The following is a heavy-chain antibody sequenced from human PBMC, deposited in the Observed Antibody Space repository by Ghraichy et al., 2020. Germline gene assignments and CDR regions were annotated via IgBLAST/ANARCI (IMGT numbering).Heavy chain of an antibody. CDR3: AKNPGVDSSGYWAD. CDR2: ISGSGGST. V-gene: IGHV3-23*01. Sequence: GGSLRLSCAASGFTFSSYAMSWVRQAPGKGLEWVSAISGSGGSTYYADSVKGRFTISRDNSKNTLYLQMNSLRAEDTAVYYCAKNPGVDSSGYWADWGQGTLVTVSS. CDR1: GFTFSSYA. J-gene: IGHJ4*02. D-gene: IGHD3-22*01.